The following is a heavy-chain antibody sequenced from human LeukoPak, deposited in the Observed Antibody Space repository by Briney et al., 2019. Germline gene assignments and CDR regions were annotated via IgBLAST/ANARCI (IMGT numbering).Heavy chain of an antibody. CDR3: ASPDLVGCDAFDI. V-gene: IGHV4-61*02. Sequence: SQTLSLTCTVSGGSISIGSYYWSWIRQPAGKGLEGIGRIYTNGSTNYNPSLKSRVTITVDRSKNQFFREMSSVTAADTAVYYCASPDLVGCDAFDIWGQGTMVTVSS. CDR2: IYTNGST. D-gene: IGHD2-8*02. CDR1: GGSISIGSYY. J-gene: IGHJ3*02.